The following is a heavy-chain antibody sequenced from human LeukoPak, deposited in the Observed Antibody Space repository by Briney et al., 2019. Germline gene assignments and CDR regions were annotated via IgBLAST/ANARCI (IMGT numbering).Heavy chain of an antibody. CDR2: IYSGGST. CDR3: ARDRSYTVLRHYFDY. Sequence: GGSLRLSCAASGFTVSNNYMSWVRQAPGEGLEWVSIIYSGGSTYYAGSVKGRFTISRDNSKNTLYLQMNSLRAEDTAVYYCARDRSYTVLRHYFDYWGQGTLVTVSS. V-gene: IGHV3-66*01. D-gene: IGHD3-16*02. J-gene: IGHJ4*02. CDR1: GFTVSNNY.